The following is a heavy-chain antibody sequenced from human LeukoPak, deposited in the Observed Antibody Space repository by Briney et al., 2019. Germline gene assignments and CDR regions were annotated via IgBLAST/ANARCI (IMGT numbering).Heavy chain of an antibody. Sequence: SETLSLTCTVSGGSISSYYWSWIRQPPGKGLEWIGYIYYSGSTNYTPSLKSRVTISVDTSKNQFSLKLSSVTAADTAVYYCARGYQLLSDAFDIWGQGTMVTVSS. J-gene: IGHJ3*02. V-gene: IGHV4-59*01. CDR3: ARGYQLLSDAFDI. CDR1: GGSISSYY. CDR2: IYYSGST. D-gene: IGHD2-2*01.